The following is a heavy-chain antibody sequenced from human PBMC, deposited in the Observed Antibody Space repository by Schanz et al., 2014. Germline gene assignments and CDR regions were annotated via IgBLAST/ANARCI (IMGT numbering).Heavy chain of an antibody. CDR1: GYTFVSYS. V-gene: IGHV1-46*03. Sequence: QVQLVQSGAEVKKPGASVKVSCKASGYTFVSYSMHWVRQAPGQGLEWMGIINPSGGSTTYAQKFQGRVTMTRDTSTSTVYMELSSLRSEDTAVYYCARDGVDAAAGGNYWGQGTRVTVSS. CDR2: INPSGGST. D-gene: IGHD6-13*01. J-gene: IGHJ4*02. CDR3: ARDGVDAAAGGNY.